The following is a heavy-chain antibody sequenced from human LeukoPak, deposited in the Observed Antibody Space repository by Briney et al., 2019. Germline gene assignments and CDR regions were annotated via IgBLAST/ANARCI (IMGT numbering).Heavy chain of an antibody. D-gene: IGHD3-22*01. V-gene: IGHV1-24*01. J-gene: IGHJ4*02. Sequence: ASVKVSCKVSGYTLTELSMHWVRQAPGKGLEWMGGFDPEDGETIYAQKFQGRVTMTEDTSTDTAYMELSSLRSEDTAVYYCARVPWGDSSGYDKYYFDYWGQGTLVTVSS. CDR2: FDPEDGET. CDR1: GYTLTELS. CDR3: ARVPWGDSSGYDKYYFDY.